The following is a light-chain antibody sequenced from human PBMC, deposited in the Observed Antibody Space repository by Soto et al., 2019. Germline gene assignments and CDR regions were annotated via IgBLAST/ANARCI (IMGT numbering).Light chain of an antibody. Sequence: QSVLRQPPSVSGAPGQRVTISCAGSGSNIGAGFDVHWYPHLPGTAPKLLIYGDSNRPSGVPDRFSGSKSGTSASLAITGLQAEDEADYYCQSYDSRLSGVVFGGGTKLTVL. V-gene: IGLV1-40*01. CDR2: GDS. CDR3: QSYDSRLSGVV. CDR1: GSNIGAGFD. J-gene: IGLJ2*01.